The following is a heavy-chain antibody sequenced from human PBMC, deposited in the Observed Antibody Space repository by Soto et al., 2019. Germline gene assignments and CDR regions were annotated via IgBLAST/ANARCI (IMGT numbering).Heavy chain of an antibody. J-gene: IGHJ4*02. V-gene: IGHV4-31*03. CDR3: ARDDTRAGYDY. CDR2: IYYSGST. CDR1: VGSITNGGYY. D-gene: IGHD5-18*01. Sequence: SETRSLNCPVSVGSITNGGYYWSWIRQHPGKGLEWIGYIYYSGSTSYNPSLKSRITMSVDTSKNQFSLKLNSVTAADTAVYYCARDDTRAGYDYWGQGTLVTVS.